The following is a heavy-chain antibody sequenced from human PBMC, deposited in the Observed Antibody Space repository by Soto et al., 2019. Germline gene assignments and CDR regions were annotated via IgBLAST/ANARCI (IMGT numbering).Heavy chain of an antibody. Sequence: WGSLRLSCAASGFTFSSYWMSWVRQAPGKGLEWVANIKQDGSEKYYVDSVKGRFTISRDNAKNSLYLQMNRLRAEDKAVYYCARDPIVGATNFDYWGQGTLVTVSS. D-gene: IGHD1-26*01. CDR2: IKQDGSEK. CDR1: GFTFSSYW. V-gene: IGHV3-7*01. J-gene: IGHJ4*02. CDR3: ARDPIVGATNFDY.